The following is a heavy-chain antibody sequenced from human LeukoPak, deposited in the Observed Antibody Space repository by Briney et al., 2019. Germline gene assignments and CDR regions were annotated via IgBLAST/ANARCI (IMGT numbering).Heavy chain of an antibody. CDR2: ISWNSGSI. CDR1: GFTFDDYA. CDR3: AKDRLGYLDY. D-gene: IGHD2-15*01. V-gene: IGHV3-9*01. Sequence: PGRSLRLSCAASGFTFDDYAMHWVRQAPGKGLEWVSGISWNSGSIGYADSVKGRFTISRDNAKNSLYLQMNSLRAEDTAVYYCAKDRLGYLDYWGQGTLVTVSS. J-gene: IGHJ4*02.